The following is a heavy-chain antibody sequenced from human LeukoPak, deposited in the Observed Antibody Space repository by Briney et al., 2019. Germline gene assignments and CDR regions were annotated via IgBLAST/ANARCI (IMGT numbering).Heavy chain of an antibody. CDR2: ISGSSTYT. CDR1: GFTFNTYN. D-gene: IGHD1-26*01. CDR3: ARVGSRGYYFDY. Sequence: GGSLRLSCAVSGFTFNTYNMNWVRQAPGKGLEWVSHISGSSTYTNYADSVKGRFTISRDNANNSLYLQMNSLTAEDTAVFYCARVGSRGYYFDYWGQGTLVSVSS. V-gene: IGHV3-21*05. J-gene: IGHJ4*02.